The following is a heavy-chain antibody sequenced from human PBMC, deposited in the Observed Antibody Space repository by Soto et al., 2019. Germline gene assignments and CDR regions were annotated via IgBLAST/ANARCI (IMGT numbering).Heavy chain of an antibody. CDR1: GYTFTSYA. CDR2: INAGNGNT. V-gene: IGHV1-3*01. J-gene: IGHJ4*02. Sequence: ASVKVSCKASGYTFTSYAMHWVRQAPGQRLEWIGWINAGNGNTKYSQKFQGRVTITRDTSASTAYMELSSLRSEDTAVYYCARLIGYGDNFDYWGQGTLVTVSS. CDR3: ARLIGYGDNFDY. D-gene: IGHD4-17*01.